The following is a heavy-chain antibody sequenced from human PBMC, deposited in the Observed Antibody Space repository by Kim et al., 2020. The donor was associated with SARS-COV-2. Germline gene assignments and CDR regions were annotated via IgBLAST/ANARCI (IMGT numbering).Heavy chain of an antibody. CDR3: ARGDLRYYEFWSGYSPHYYYYGMDV. D-gene: IGHD3-3*01. CDR2: INTNTGNP. J-gene: IGHJ6*02. V-gene: IGHV7-4-1*02. CDR1: GYTFTSYA. Sequence: ASVKVSCKASGYTFTSYAMNWVRQAPGQGLEWMGWINTNTGNPTYAQGFTGRFVLSLDTSVSTAYLQISSLKAEDTAVYYCARGDLRYYEFWSGYSPHYYYYGMDVWGQGTTVTVSS.